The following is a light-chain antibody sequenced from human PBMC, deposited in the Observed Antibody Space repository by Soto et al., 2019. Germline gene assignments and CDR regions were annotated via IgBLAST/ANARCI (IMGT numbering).Light chain of an antibody. CDR1: SSNIGSNY. V-gene: IGLV1-47*01. J-gene: IGLJ3*02. CDR3: AAWDDSLSGWV. Sequence: QSVLTQPPSASGTPGQRVTISCSGSSSNIGSNYVYWYQQFPGTAPKLLIYMDDQRPSGVPDRFSGSKFGTSASLAISGLRSEDEADYYCAAWDDSLSGWVFGGGTKLTVL. CDR2: MDD.